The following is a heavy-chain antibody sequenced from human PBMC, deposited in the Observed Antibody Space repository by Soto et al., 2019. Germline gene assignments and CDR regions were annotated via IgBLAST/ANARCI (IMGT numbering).Heavy chain of an antibody. J-gene: IGHJ4*02. D-gene: IGHD6-6*01. CDR1: GYSFTNFW. CDR3: ATRISARAFDY. CDR2: IYPGDSDT. V-gene: IGHV5-51*03. Sequence: EVQLVQSGAEVKEPGESLKISCKGSGYSFTNFWIGWVRQMPGKGLEWMGIIYPGDSDTRYSPSFQGQVTISVDKSISTAYLQWSGLKASDTAMDYCATRISARAFDYWGQGTLVTVS.